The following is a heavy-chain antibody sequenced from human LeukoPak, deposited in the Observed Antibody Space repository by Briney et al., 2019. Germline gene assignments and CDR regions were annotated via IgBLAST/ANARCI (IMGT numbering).Heavy chain of an antibody. CDR1: GFTFSSYA. Sequence: GGSLRLSCAASGFTFSSYAMHWVRQAPGKGLEWVAVISYDGSNKYYADSVKGRFTISRDNSKNTLYLQMNSLRAEDTAVYYCASLNNWSLYYYYYYGMDVWGQGTTVTVSS. CDR3: ASLNNWSLYYYYYYGMDV. CDR2: ISYDGSNK. J-gene: IGHJ6*02. D-gene: IGHD1-1*01. V-gene: IGHV3-30-3*01.